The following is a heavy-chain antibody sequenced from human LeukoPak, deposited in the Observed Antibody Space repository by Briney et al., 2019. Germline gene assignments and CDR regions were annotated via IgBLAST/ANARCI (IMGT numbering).Heavy chain of an antibody. J-gene: IGHJ4*02. Sequence: RSSETLSLTCTVSGGSISSGDYYWTWIRQHPGKGLEWIGYIHYSVSTYYNPSLKSRLTISVDTSKNQFSLKVSSVTAADTAVYYCARAKYNSGWYLDYWGQGTLVTVSS. CDR3: ARAKYNSGWYLDY. CDR2: IHYSVST. V-gene: IGHV4-31*03. CDR1: GGSISSGDYY. D-gene: IGHD6-19*01.